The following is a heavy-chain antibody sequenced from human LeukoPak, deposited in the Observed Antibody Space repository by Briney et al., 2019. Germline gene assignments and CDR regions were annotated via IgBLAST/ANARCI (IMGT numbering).Heavy chain of an antibody. CDR2: IKKDGSEK. CDR3: AADGYSSPFDY. CDR1: GLTFSSYA. D-gene: IGHD5-24*01. Sequence: PGGSLRLSCAASGLTFSSYAMSWVRQAPGKGLEWVANIKKDGSEKYYVDSVRGRFTISRDNAKNSLYLQMNSLRAEDTAVYYCAADGYSSPFDYWGQGTLVTVSS. V-gene: IGHV3-7*01. J-gene: IGHJ4*02.